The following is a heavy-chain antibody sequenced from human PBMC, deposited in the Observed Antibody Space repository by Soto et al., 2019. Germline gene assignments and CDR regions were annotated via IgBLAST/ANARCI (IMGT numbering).Heavy chain of an antibody. CDR1: GFTVSSNY. V-gene: IGHV3-66*01. CDR2: IYSGGST. J-gene: IGHJ3*02. D-gene: IGHD5-12*01. Sequence: GGSLRLTCAASGFTVSSNYMSWVRQAPGKGLEWVSVIYSGGSTYYADSVKGRFTISRDNSKNTLYLQMNSLRAEDTAVYYCARGGDGGGKVVAMIPHGAFDIWGQGTMVTVSS. CDR3: ARGGDGGGKVVAMIPHGAFDI.